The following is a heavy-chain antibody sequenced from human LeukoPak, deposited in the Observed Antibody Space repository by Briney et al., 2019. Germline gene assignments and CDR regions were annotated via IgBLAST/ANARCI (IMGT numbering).Heavy chain of an antibody. V-gene: IGHV4-4*07. J-gene: IGHJ6*02. CDR2: IHSSGSI. D-gene: IGHD2/OR15-2a*01. Sequence: MSSETLSLTCTVSGGSISILYWSWIRQPAGKGLDWIGRIHSSGSINHNPSLKSRVTLSVDTSKNQFSLKLTSVAAADTAVYYCARGTFKDGLDVWGQGTTVTVSS. CDR1: GGSISILY. CDR3: ARGTFKDGLDV.